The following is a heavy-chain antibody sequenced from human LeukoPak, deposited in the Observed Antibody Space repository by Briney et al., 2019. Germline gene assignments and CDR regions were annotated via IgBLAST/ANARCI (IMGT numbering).Heavy chain of an antibody. Sequence: GGSLRLSCAASGFTFSSYWMHWVRQVPGKGLVWVSHINTGGSTTNYADSVKGRFTISRDNAKNTLYLQMNSLRAEDTAAYYCVGGYGGDYWGQGTLVTVSS. J-gene: IGHJ4*02. CDR1: GFTFSSYW. CDR2: INTGGSTT. D-gene: IGHD5-12*01. V-gene: IGHV3-74*01. CDR3: VGGYGGDY.